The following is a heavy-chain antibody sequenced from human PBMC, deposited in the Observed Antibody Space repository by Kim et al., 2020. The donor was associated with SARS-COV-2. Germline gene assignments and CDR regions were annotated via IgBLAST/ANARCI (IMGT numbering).Heavy chain of an antibody. CDR1: GGSISSYY. J-gene: IGHJ6*02. CDR2: IYYSGST. CDR3: ARETYNWGRGGMDV. Sequence: SETLSLTCTVSGGSISSYYWSWIRQPPGKGLEWIGYIYYSGSTNYNPSLKSRVTISVDTSKNQFSLKLSSLTAADTAVYYCARETYNWGRGGMDVWGQGTTVTVSS. V-gene: IGHV4-59*01. D-gene: IGHD7-27*01.